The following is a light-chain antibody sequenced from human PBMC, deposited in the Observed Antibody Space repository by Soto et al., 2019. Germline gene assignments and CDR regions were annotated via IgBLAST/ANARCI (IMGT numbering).Light chain of an antibody. J-gene: IGKJ5*01. CDR1: QNVDNY. CDR2: DAS. V-gene: IGKV3-11*01. CDR3: QQCSFWPRIT. Sequence: EVVLTQSPATLSLSPGGSATLSCRASQNVDNYLAWYQQKPGQAPRLLIYDASNRATGIPARFSGSGSGTAFTLTISSLEPEDSAVYYCQQCSFWPRITFGQGTRLEN.